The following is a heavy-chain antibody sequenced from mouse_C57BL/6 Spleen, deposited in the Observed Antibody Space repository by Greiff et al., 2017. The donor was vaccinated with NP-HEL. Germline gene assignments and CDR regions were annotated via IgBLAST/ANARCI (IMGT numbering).Heavy chain of an antibody. CDR2: IDPSDSYT. V-gene: IGHV1-50*01. Sequence: QVQLKQPGAELVKPGASVKLSCKASGYTFTSYWMQWVKQRPGQGLEWIGEIDPSDSYTNYNQKFKGKATLTVDTSSSTAYMQLSSLTSEDSAVYYCARSLDGYSPLDYWGQGTTLTVSS. J-gene: IGHJ2*01. CDR1: GYTFTSYW. D-gene: IGHD2-3*01. CDR3: ARSLDGYSPLDY.